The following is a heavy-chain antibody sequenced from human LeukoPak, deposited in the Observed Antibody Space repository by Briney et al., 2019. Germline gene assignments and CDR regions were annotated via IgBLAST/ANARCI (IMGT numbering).Heavy chain of an antibody. CDR2: ISSNGGGT. CDR1: GFTFSSYA. J-gene: IGHJ4*02. Sequence: GGSLRLSCAASGFTFSSYAMSWVRRAPGKGLEWVSAISSNGGGTFYADSVKGQFTISRDNAKNSLYLQMNSLRDEDTAVYYCARLWGYCSGGSCYSTPYWGQGTLVTVSS. V-gene: IGHV3-23*01. D-gene: IGHD2-15*01. CDR3: ARLWGYCSGGSCYSTPY.